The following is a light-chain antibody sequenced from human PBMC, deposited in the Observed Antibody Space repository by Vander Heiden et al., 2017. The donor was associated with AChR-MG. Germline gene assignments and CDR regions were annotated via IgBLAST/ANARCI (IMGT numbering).Light chain of an antibody. Sequence: DIVMTPTPLPLSVTPGQPASIPCQSSRRLLHSDGRTYLYWYLQKPGQPPQLLIYEVSSRFTGMPDRFSGSGSGTDFTLKISRLEAEDVGVYYCMQNSRSPRTFGQGTKLEIK. V-gene: IGKV2D-29*01. CDR2: EVS. J-gene: IGKJ1*01. CDR3: MQNSRSPRT. CDR1: RRLLHSDGRTY.